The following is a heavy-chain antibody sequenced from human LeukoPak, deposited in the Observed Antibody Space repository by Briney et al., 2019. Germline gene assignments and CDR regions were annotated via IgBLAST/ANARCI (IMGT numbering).Heavy chain of an antibody. V-gene: IGHV3-33*01. D-gene: IGHD3-22*01. CDR1: GFTFSSCG. J-gene: IGHJ4*02. CDR2: IWYDGSNK. Sequence: PGKSLRLSCAASGFTFSSCGMHWVRQAPGKGLEWVALIWYDGSNKYYADSVKGRFTISRDNSNNTLYLQMNSLRAEDTAVYYCACAGRDYYDSLDYWGQGNLVTVSS. CDR3: ACAGRDYYDSLDY.